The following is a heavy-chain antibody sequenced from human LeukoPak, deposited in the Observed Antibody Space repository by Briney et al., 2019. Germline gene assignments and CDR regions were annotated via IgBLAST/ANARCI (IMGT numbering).Heavy chain of an antibody. V-gene: IGHV3-21*01. CDR2: IRGDSRYI. Sequence: GGSLRLSCAASGFTFSSYSMNWVRQAPGKGLEWVSAIRGDSRYIYYADSVRGRFTISRDNAENSLYLQMHSLRVEDTAVYYCARAPTVLVGYCSSSSCQADYWGQGTLVTVSS. J-gene: IGHJ4*02. CDR3: ARAPTVLVGYCSSSSCQADY. D-gene: IGHD2-2*01. CDR1: GFTFSSYS.